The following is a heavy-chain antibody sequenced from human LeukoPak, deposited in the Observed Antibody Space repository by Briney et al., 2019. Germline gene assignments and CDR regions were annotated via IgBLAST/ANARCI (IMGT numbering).Heavy chain of an antibody. V-gene: IGHV3-7*01. D-gene: IGHD4-17*01. CDR3: ATDQDHGYFRQ. CDR1: GLTFRSYW. J-gene: IGHJ1*01. Sequence: GGSLRLSCAASGLTFRSYWMTWVRQAPGKEPEWVANIKEDGSEKYYEDSVRGRFTISRDNAKNTLYLDMNSLRAEDTAVFYCATDQDHGYFRQWGQGTLVIVSS. CDR2: IKEDGSEK.